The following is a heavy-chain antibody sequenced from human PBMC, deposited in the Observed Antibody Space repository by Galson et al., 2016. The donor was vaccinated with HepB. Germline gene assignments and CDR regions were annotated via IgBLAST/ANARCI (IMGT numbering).Heavy chain of an antibody. CDR1: GGTFNGYS. CDR3: ARGTYYDSATRFDP. J-gene: IGHJ5*02. Sequence: SETLSLTCAVFGGTFNGYSWTWIRQPPGKGLEWIGEINHSGNTNYNPSLKSRVNLSVDMSKKQFILELTSVTVADTAIYYCARGTYYDSATRFDPWGQGTPVTVAS. CDR2: INHSGNT. D-gene: IGHD3-3*01. V-gene: IGHV4-34*01.